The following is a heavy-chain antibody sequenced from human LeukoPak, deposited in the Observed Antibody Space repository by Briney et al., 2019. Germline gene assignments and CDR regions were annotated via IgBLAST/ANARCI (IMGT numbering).Heavy chain of an antibody. CDR1: GFTFSSYW. Sequence: GGSLRLSCAASGFTFSSYWMSWVRQAPGKGLKWVANIKQDGSETYYVDSVKGRFTISRDNAKNSLYLQMSSLRAEDTAVYYCARSPWGIVVVPAAMGYYFDYWGQGTLVTVSS. J-gene: IGHJ4*02. CDR2: IKQDGSET. V-gene: IGHV3-7*01. CDR3: ARSPWGIVVVPAAMGYYFDY. D-gene: IGHD2-2*01.